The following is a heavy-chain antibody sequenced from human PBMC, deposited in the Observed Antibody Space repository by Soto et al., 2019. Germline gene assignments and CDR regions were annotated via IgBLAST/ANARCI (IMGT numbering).Heavy chain of an antibody. CDR1: GFTFSSYA. J-gene: IGHJ6*02. CDR2: ISGSGGST. Sequence: HPGGSLRLSCAASGFTFSSYAMSWVRQAPGKGLEWVSAISGSGGSTYYADSVKGRFTISRDNSKNTLYLQMNSLRAEDTAVYYCAKSVLRFLEWFYLGLGMDVWGQGTTVTVSS. CDR3: AKSVLRFLEWFYLGLGMDV. V-gene: IGHV3-23*01. D-gene: IGHD3-3*01.